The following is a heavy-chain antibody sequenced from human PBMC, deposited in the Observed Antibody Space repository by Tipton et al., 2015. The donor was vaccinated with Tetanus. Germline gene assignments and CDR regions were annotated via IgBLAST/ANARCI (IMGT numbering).Heavy chain of an antibody. J-gene: IGHJ5*02. CDR3: AILPKHWLAPRGAP. CDR2: IFHSGSP. V-gene: IGHV4-30-2*01. Sequence: TLSLTCDESGASISSAAWTWIRQPSGKGLEWIGHIFHSGSPNYNPSLKSRVSMSVDKSRKEVSLNMTSVTAADTAVYYCAILPKHWLAPRGAPWGQGILVTVSS. D-gene: IGHD6-19*01. CDR1: GASISSAA.